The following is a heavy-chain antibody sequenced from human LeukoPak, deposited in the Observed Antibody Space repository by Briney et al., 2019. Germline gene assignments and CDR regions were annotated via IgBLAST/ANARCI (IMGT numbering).Heavy chain of an antibody. CDR1: GGSFSGYY. V-gene: IGHV4-34*01. CDR2: INHSGST. CDR3: PRASHARTTVASGTYYFDY. J-gene: IGHJ4*02. D-gene: IGHD4-23*01. Sequence: SETLSITCAVYGGSFSGYYWSWIRQPPGKGLEWIGEINHSGSTNYNPSLKSRVTISVDTSKNQFSLKLSSVTAADTAVYYCPRASHARTTVASGTYYFDYWGQGTLVTVSS.